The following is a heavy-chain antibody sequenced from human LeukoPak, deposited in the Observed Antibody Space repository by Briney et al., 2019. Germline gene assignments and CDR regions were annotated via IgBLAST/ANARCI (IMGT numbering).Heavy chain of an antibody. CDR2: INPNSGGT. CDR1: VYTFTGCY. CDR3: ASDLRAWEWVIGLGGLGGGDP. D-gene: IGHD3-16*01. J-gene: IGHJ5*02. Sequence: ASVKVSCKASVYTFTGCYMLYVRQSPGQGLEWMGWINPNSGGTNYAQKFQGRVTMTRDTSISTAYMELSRLRSDDTAVYYCASDLRAWEWVIGLGGLGGGDPWGQGTLVTVSS. V-gene: IGHV1-2*02.